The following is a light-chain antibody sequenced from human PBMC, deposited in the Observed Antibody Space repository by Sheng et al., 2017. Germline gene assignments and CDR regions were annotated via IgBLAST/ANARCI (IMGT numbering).Light chain of an antibody. CDR1: SSDVGGYKY. Sequence: QSALTQPPSASGSPGQSVTISCTGTSSDVGGYKYVSWYQQHPGKAPKLMIYEGTKRPSGVSNRFSGSKSGNTASLTISGLQADDEADYYCWSYSGSSTLVFGGGTNLSVL. CDR3: WSYSGSSTLV. J-gene: IGLJ3*02. CDR2: EGT. V-gene: IGLV2-8*01.